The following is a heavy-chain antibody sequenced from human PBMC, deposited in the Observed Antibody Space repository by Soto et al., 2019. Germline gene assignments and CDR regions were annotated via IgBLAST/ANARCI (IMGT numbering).Heavy chain of an antibody. Sequence: QVQLQQWGAGLLKPSETLSLTCAVYGGSFSGYYWSWIRQPPGKGLEWIGEINHSGSTNYTPSLKSRVTIPVYTSKNQFCLKLSSVIAADPAVYYCARYGDYEGIFDYWGQGTLVTVSS. CDR3: ARYGDYEGIFDY. J-gene: IGHJ4*02. CDR1: GGSFSGYY. D-gene: IGHD4-17*01. CDR2: INHSGST. V-gene: IGHV4-34*01.